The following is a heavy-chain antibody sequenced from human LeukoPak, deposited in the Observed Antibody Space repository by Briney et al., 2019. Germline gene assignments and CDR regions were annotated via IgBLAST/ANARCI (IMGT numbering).Heavy chain of an antibody. D-gene: IGHD3-10*01. CDR2: IYYSGST. CDR1: GGSISSSSYY. Sequence: TSETLSLTCTVSGGSISSSSYYWGWIRQPPGKGLEWIGSIYYSGSTYYNPSLKSRVTISVDTSKNQFSLKLSSVTAADTAVYYCARHLVLRPWFGELLNDYWGQGTLVTVSS. CDR3: ARHLVLRPWFGELLNDY. V-gene: IGHV4-39*01. J-gene: IGHJ4*02.